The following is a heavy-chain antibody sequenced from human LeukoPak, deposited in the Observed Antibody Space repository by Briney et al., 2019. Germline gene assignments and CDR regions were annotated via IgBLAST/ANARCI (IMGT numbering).Heavy chain of an antibody. CDR3: TTSHSLSHYYGSGTGDV. V-gene: IGHV3-21*03. CDR2: ISSSSSYI. J-gene: IGHJ6*04. CDR1: GFTFSSYS. Sequence: GGSLRLSCAASGFTFSSYSMNWVRQAPGKGLEWVSSISSSSSYIYYADSVKGRFTISRDNAKNSLYLQMNSLKSDDTAVYYCTTSHSLSHYYGSGTGDVWGKGTTVTVSS. D-gene: IGHD3-10*01.